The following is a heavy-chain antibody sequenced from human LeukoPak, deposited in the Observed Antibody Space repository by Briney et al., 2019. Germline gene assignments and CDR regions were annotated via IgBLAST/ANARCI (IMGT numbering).Heavy chain of an antibody. CDR3: AKQREGWYFSDL. D-gene: IGHD6-19*01. J-gene: IGHJ3*01. CDR2: VSWNSGGI. CDR1: GFNFDDYG. V-gene: IGHV3-9*01. Sequence: GRSLRLSCAASGFNFDDYGMHWVRQAPGKGLEWVSSVSWNSGGIGYSDSVRGRFTISRDNAKNSLYLEMNSLRPEDTALYYCAKQREGWYFSDLWGQGTMVTVSS.